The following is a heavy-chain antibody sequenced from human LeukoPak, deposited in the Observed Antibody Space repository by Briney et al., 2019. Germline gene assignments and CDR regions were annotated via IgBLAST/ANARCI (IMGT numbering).Heavy chain of an antibody. J-gene: IGHJ4*02. V-gene: IGHV4-39*07. CDR2: IYYSGST. CDR1: GGSIRSSTDY. D-gene: IGHD6-19*01. CDR3: ARSIRGYSSGWYYFDY. Sequence: SETLSLTCTVSGGSIRSSTDYWGWIRQPPGKELEWIGSIYYSGSTYHNPSLKSRVTISVDTSKNQFSVKLSSVTAADTAVYYCARSIRGYSSGWYYFDYWGQGTLITVSS.